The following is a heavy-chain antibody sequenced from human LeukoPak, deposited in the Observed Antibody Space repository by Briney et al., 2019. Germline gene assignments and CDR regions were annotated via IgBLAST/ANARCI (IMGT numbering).Heavy chain of an antibody. CDR1: GYTFSTYG. CDR3: ARSDLAAITAGPFEY. D-gene: IGHD5-12*01. CDR2: ISGHQGNT. V-gene: IGHV1-18*01. J-gene: IGHJ4*02. Sequence: ASVKVPCKASGYTFSTYGITWVRQARGQGLEWMGWISGHQGNTKYAQNFQGRVTMTIDTSTSTAYMDLRSLRSDDTAIYFCARSDLAAITAGPFEYWGRGTLVAVSS.